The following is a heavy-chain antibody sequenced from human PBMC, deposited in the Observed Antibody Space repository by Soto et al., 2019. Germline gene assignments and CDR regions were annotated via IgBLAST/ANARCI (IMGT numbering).Heavy chain of an antibody. CDR2: IWYDGSNK. CDR1: GFTFSSYG. J-gene: IGHJ4*02. V-gene: IGHV3-33*01. CDR3: ARGRFRVTTQKSPFDY. Sequence: QVQLVESGGGVVQPGRSLRLSCAASGFTFSSYGMHWVRQAPGKGLEWVAVIWYDGSNKYYADSVKGRFTISRDNSKNTLYLQMNSLRAEDTAVYYCARGRFRVTTQKSPFDYWGQGTLVTLSS. D-gene: IGHD4-17*01.